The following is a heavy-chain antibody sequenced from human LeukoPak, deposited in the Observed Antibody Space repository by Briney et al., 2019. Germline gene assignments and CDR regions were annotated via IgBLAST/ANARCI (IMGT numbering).Heavy chain of an antibody. D-gene: IGHD2-2*01. V-gene: IGHV3-23*01. CDR1: GFTFTNYA. J-gene: IGHJ4*02. CDR2: ITGSGDSA. CDR3: AKDEAWRPAAD. Sequence: GGSLRLSCTASGFTFTNYAMSWVRQAPGKGLEWVSSITGSGDSAYYADSVKGRFTISRDNSKDTLYLQMNSLRAEDTAIYFCAKDEAWRPAADWGQGTLVTVSS.